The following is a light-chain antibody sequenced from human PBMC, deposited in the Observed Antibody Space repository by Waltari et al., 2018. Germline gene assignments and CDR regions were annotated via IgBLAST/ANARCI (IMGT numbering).Light chain of an antibody. CDR1: QSLLHSNGYNY. CDR3: MQSLQALWT. V-gene: IGKV2-28*01. CDR2: LCS. J-gene: IGKJ1*01. Sequence: DIVVTQSPLSLPVTPGEPASISCRSSQSLLHSNGYNYLDWYLQKPGQSPQLLIYLCSNRASGVPDRFSGTGSGTDFTLKINRVQAEDVGVYYCMQSLQALWTFGQGTKVDIK.